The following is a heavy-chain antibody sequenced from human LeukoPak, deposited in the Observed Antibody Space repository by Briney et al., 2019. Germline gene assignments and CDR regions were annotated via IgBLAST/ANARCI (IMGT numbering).Heavy chain of an antibody. J-gene: IGHJ4*02. CDR2: ISWNSGSI. CDR3: AKDASYYYDRSGFSFDY. CDR1: GFTFSSYA. D-gene: IGHD3-22*01. V-gene: IGHV3-9*01. Sequence: GGSLRLSCAASGFTFSSYAMHWVRQAPGKGLEWVSGISWNSGSIGYADSVKGRFTISRDNAKNSLYLQMNSLRAEDTALYYCAKDASYYYDRSGFSFDYWGQGTLVTVSS.